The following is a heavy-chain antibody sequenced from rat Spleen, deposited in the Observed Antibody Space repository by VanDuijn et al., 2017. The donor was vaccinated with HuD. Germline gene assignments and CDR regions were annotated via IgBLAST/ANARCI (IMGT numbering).Heavy chain of an antibody. J-gene: IGHJ2*01. CDR2: ISSDGGNT. CDR3: ITEEGVNYFAY. Sequence: EVQLVESGGGLVQPGRSLKLSCVASGFTFSTYWMYWVRQAPKKGLEWVASISSDGGNTYYPDSVKGRFTISRNNAEGTLYLQMDSLRSEDTATYYCITEEGVNYFAYWGHGVMVTVSS. V-gene: IGHV5-27*01. D-gene: IGHD1-11*01. CDR1: GFTFSTYW.